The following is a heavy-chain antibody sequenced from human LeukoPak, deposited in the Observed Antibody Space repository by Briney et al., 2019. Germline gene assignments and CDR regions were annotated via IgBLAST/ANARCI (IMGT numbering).Heavy chain of an antibody. CDR2: IKPDGSEK. CDR1: GFSFSNNW. V-gene: IGHV3-7*01. J-gene: IGHJ3*02. CDR3: ATFSSVNYPKRPFKI. Sequence: PGGSLRLSCTASGFSFSNNWMNWVRQTPGKGLEWVAKIKPDGSEKSYVDSVRGRFTISRDNAKNSLYLEMSSLRAEDTALYYCATFSSVNYPKRPFKIWGKGQWSPSLQ. D-gene: IGHD3-22*01.